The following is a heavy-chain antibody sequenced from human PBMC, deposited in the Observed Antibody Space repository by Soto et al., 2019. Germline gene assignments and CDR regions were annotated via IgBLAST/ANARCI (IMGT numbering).Heavy chain of an antibody. J-gene: IGHJ4*02. V-gene: IGHV3-53*01. D-gene: IGHD5-18*01. CDR2: IYSGGST. Sequence: PWGSLRLSCAASGFTVSSNYMSWVRRAPGKGLEWVSVIYSGGSTYYADSVKGRFTISRDKSKNTLYLQMNSLRAEDTAVYYRARDRGYSYGYGGGYYFDYWGQGTLVTVSS. CDR3: ARDRGYSYGYGGGYYFDY. CDR1: GFTVSSNY.